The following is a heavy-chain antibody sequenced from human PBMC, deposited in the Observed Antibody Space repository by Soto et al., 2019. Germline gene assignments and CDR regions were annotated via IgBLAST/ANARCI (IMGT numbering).Heavy chain of an antibody. CDR1: GFTFSSYG. D-gene: IGHD6-13*01. J-gene: IGHJ6*02. CDR2: ISYDGSNK. V-gene: IGHV3-30*03. Sequence: QVQLVESGGGVVQPGRSLRLSCAASGFTFSSYGMHWVRQAPGKGLEWVAVISYDGSNKYYADSVKGRFTISRDNSKNTLYLQMNSLRAEDTAVYYCVSKLVIAADYYYGMDVWGQGTTVTVSS. CDR3: VSKLVIAADYYYGMDV.